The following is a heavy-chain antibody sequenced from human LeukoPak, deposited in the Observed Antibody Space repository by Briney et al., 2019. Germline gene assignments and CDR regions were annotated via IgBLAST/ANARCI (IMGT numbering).Heavy chain of an antibody. CDR2: INSDGSTT. D-gene: IGHD3-22*01. V-gene: IGHV3-74*01. J-gene: IGHJ4*02. CDR1: GFAFSSYR. Sequence: GSLILSCAASGFAFSSYRMHWVRQAPGKGPVWVSRINSDGSTTSYADSVKGRFTFSRDNAKNTLYLQMNSLRAEDTAVYYCARERYYYDSSGSYWYFDYWGQGTLVTVSS. CDR3: ARERYYYDSSGSYWYFDY.